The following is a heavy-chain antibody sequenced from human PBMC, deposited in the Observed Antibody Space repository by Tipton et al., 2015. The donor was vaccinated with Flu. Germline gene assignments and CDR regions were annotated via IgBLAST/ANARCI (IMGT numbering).Heavy chain of an antibody. CDR1: GFTFSTYN. Sequence: SLRLSCVASGFTFSTYNMNWVRQAPGRGLEWVSSVSTSSSLIYYADSVKGRFTISRDNAKKSLYLQMNSLTAEDTAVYYCSRDGGWFDGMDVWGQGTTVTVSS. V-gene: IGHV3-21*01. J-gene: IGHJ6*02. D-gene: IGHD3-10*01. CDR2: VSTSSSLI. CDR3: SRDGGWFDGMDV.